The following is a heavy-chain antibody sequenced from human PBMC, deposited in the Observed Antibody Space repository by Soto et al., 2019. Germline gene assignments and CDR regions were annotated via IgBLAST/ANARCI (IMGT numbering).Heavy chain of an antibody. Sequence: EVQLVESGGGLVQPGGSLRLSCAASGFTVSSNYMSWVRQAPGKGLEWVSVIYSGGSTYYADSVKGRFTISRHNSKNTLYLQINSLRAEDTAVYYCARGPAYYYYYMDVWGKGTTVTVSS. CDR1: GFTVSSNY. J-gene: IGHJ6*03. CDR2: IYSGGST. CDR3: ARGPAYYYYYMDV. V-gene: IGHV3-53*04.